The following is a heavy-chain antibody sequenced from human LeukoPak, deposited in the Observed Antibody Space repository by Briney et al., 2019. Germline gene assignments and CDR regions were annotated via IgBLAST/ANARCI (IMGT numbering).Heavy chain of an antibody. V-gene: IGHV4-38-2*02. Sequence: PSETLSLTCTVSGYSISSGYYWGWIRQPPGKGLEWIGSIYYSGSTYYNPSLKSRVTISVDTSKNQFSLKLSSVTAADTAVYYCARRNGVLFTMTDDYWGQGTLVTVSS. CDR2: IYYSGST. J-gene: IGHJ4*02. D-gene: IGHD3-22*01. CDR1: GYSISSGYY. CDR3: ARRNGVLFTMTDDY.